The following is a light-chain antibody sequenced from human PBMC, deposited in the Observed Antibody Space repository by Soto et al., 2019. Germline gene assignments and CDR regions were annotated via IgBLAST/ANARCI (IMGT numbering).Light chain of an antibody. CDR2: GVS. Sequence: QSVLTQPASVAGSPGQSITISCTGTISDFVVYNYVSWYQQHPGEAPKLMIYGVSNRPSGVPNRFSGSKSGNTASLTISGLQADDEADYYCSSHTISSALQVFGTGTKVTVL. J-gene: IGLJ1*01. V-gene: IGLV2-14*01. CDR3: SSHTISSALQV. CDR1: ISDFVVYNY.